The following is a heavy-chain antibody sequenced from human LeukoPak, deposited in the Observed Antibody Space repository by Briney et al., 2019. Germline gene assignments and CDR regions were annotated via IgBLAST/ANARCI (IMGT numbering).Heavy chain of an antibody. Sequence: ASVKVSCKASGYTFTSYDINWVRQATGQGLEWMGWMSPNSGNTGYAQKFQGRVTMTRNTSISTAYMELSSLRSEDTAVYYCASGMTTVTNAGFVYWGQGTLVTVSS. J-gene: IGHJ4*02. D-gene: IGHD4-17*01. CDR1: GYTFTSYD. CDR3: ASGMTTVTNAGFVY. V-gene: IGHV1-8*01. CDR2: MSPNSGNT.